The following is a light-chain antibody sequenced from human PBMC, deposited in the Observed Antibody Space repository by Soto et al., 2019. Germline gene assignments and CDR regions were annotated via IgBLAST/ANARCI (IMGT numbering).Light chain of an antibody. J-gene: IGKJ1*01. CDR2: DAS. CDR3: QQYNNWPQT. V-gene: IGKV3-15*01. Sequence: DIVLTQSPGTLSLSPGERATLSCRASQSVSSNYLAWYQQKPGQAPRLLIYDASTRATGIPARFSGSGSGTDFTLTISGLQSEDFAVYYCQQYNNWPQTFGQGTKVDIK. CDR1: QSVSSN.